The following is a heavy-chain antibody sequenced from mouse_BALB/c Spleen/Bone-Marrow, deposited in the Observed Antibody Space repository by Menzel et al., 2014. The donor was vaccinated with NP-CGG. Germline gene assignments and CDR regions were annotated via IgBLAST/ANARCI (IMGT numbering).Heavy chain of an antibody. CDR3: AGGWLPSYAMDY. D-gene: IGHD2-2*01. CDR2: IDPANGNT. J-gene: IGHJ4*01. Sequence: VQLKQSGAELVKPGASVKLSCTASGFNIKDTYMHWVKQRPEQGLGWIGRIDPANGNTKYDPKFQGKATITADTSSNTAYLQLSSLTSEDTAVYYCAGGWLPSYAMDYWGQGTSVTVSS. V-gene: IGHV14-3*02. CDR1: GFNIKDTY.